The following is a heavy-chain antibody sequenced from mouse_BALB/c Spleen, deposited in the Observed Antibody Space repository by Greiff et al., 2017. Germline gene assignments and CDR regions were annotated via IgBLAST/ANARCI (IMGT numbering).Heavy chain of an antibody. CDR3: ARGGLTFAMDY. CDR1: GFTFTDYY. Sequence: EVKVEESGGGLVQPGGSLRLSCATSGFTFTDYYMSWVRQPPGKALEWLGFIRNKANGYTTEYSASVKGRFTISRDNSQSILYLQMNTLRAEDSATYYCARGGLTFAMDYWGQGTSVTVSS. V-gene: IGHV7-3*02. J-gene: IGHJ4*01. CDR2: IRNKANGYTT. D-gene: IGHD3-1*01.